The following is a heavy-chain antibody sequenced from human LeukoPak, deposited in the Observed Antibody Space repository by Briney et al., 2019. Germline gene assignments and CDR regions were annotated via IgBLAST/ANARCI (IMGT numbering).Heavy chain of an antibody. CDR1: GFTFSDYA. D-gene: IGHD6-19*01. V-gene: IGHV3-23*05. J-gene: IGHJ1*01. CDR2: FKTKYNQV. Sequence: GGSLRLSCVASGFTFSDYAMNWVRQAPGKGLEWVSTFKTKYNQVYYAESVRGRFTISTDNSNNTVYLQMNSLRAEDTALYYCARRTGAAPGEFFLHWGQGTLVTVSS. CDR3: ARRTGAAPGEFFLH.